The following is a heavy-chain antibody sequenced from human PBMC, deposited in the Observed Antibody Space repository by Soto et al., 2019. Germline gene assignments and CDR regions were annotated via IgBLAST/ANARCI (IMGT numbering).Heavy chain of an antibody. CDR3: ARLRPMTGTTDWFDP. J-gene: IGHJ5*02. V-gene: IGHV4-4*08. D-gene: IGHD1-20*01. CDR2: ISNSGST. Sequence: QVQLQESGPGLVKPWETLSLTCTVSGASISSYYWTWIRQPPGKGLEWIGYISNSGSTYYNPSLKSRVNISVDTSKNHSSLIMPPVTAADTAVYYCARLRPMTGTTDWFDPWGQGTLVNVSS. CDR1: GASISSYY.